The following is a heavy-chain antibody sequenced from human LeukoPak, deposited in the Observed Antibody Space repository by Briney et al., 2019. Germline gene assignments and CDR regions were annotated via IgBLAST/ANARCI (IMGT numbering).Heavy chain of an antibody. Sequence: SETLSLTCTVSGGSISSSSYYWGWIRQPPGKGLEWIGSIYYSGSTYYNPSLKSRVTISVDTSKNQFSLKLSSVTAADTAVYYCARGGGAAAGIDYWGQGTLVTVSS. J-gene: IGHJ4*02. CDR1: GGSISSSSYY. D-gene: IGHD6-13*01. CDR2: IYYSGST. CDR3: ARGGGAAAGIDY. V-gene: IGHV4-39*07.